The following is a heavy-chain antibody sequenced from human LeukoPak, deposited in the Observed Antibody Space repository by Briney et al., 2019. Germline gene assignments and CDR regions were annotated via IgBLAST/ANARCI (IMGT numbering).Heavy chain of an antibody. CDR3: AKDTYYHDSSGYYVFDY. CDR2: INQDGSEK. Sequence: GGSLRLSCAASGFTFSSYWMTWVRQSPGKGLEWVATINQDGSEKYYVDSVRGRFTISRDNSKNTVDLQMNSLRVEDTAVYYCAKDTYYHDSSGYYVFDYWGQGILVTVSS. V-gene: IGHV3-7*01. CDR1: GFTFSSYW. D-gene: IGHD3-22*01. J-gene: IGHJ4*02.